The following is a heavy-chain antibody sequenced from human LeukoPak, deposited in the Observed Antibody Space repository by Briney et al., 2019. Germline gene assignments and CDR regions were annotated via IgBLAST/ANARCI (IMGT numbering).Heavy chain of an antibody. D-gene: IGHD2-15*01. Sequence: GGSLRLSCAASGFTFSSYGMHWVRQAPGKGLEWVAVIWYDGSNKYYADSVKGRFTISRDNSKNTLYLQMNSLRAEDTAVYYCARDGLGYCSGGSCLLSAFDIWGQGTMVTVSS. CDR2: IWYDGSNK. CDR3: ARDGLGYCSGGSCLLSAFDI. V-gene: IGHV3-33*01. CDR1: GFTFSSYG. J-gene: IGHJ3*02.